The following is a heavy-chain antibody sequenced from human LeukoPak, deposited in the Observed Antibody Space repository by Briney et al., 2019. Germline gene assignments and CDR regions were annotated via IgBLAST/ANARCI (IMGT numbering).Heavy chain of an antibody. Sequence: SETLSFTCTVSGGSISSGGYYWSWIRQPPGKGLEWIGYIYYSGSTNYNPSLKSRVTISVDTSKNQFSLKLSSVTAADTAVYYCARDLRFKFDLWGRGTLVTVSS. J-gene: IGHJ2*01. CDR2: IYYSGST. CDR3: ARDLRFKFDL. D-gene: IGHD5/OR15-5a*01. V-gene: IGHV4-61*08. CDR1: GGSISSGGYY.